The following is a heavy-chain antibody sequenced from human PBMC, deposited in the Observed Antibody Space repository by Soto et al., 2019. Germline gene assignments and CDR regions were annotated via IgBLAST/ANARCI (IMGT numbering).Heavy chain of an antibody. CDR2: INSDGSSA. CDR3: AKGVRAATRYFQH. D-gene: IGHD2-2*01. V-gene: IGHV3-74*01. Sequence: VQLVESGGGLVQPGGSLRLSCAASGFSFSSYWMHWVRHAPGKGLVWVSRINSDGSSATYADSVKGRFTISRDNAKNTLYLQMNSLTPEDTAVYYCAKGVRAATRYFQHWGQGTLVTVSS. CDR1: GFSFSSYW. J-gene: IGHJ1*01.